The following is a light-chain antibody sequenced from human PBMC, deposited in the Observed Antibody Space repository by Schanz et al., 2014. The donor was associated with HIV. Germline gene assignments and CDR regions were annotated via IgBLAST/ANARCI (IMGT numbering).Light chain of an antibody. CDR1: SSDIGAYNL. CDR2: EGT. V-gene: IGLV2-14*02. J-gene: IGLJ3*02. CDR3: GSYSSGDSHWV. Sequence: QSALTQPASVSGSPGQSITISCTGTSSDIGAYNLISWYQQHPGKAPKFIIYEGTKRPSGISNRFSGSKSGNTASLTISGLQAEDEADYYCGSYSSGDSHWVFGGGTKLTVL.